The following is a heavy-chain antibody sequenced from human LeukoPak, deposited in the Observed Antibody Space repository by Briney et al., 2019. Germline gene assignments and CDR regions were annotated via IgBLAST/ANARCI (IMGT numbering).Heavy chain of an antibody. V-gene: IGHV3-23*01. Sequence: GGSLRLSCAASGFTFSSYAMSWVRQAPGKGLEWVSAISGSGGSTYYADSVKGRFTISRDNSKNTLYLQMNSLRAEGTAVYYCAKNLDRHDRVFWGQGTMVTVSS. J-gene: IGHJ3*01. CDR3: AKNLDRHDRVF. CDR2: ISGSGGST. CDR1: GFTFSSYA. D-gene: IGHD6-6*01.